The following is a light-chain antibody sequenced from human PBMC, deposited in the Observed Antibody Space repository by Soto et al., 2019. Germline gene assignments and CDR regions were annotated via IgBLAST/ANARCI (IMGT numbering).Light chain of an antibody. Sequence: DIQMTQSPSSVSASVGDRVTITCRASQGVGNWLAWYQQKPGKAPELLIYAASNLRSGVPLRFSGSGSGTDFTLTISSLQPEDFASYFCQQAHSYPLTFGGGTKVELK. J-gene: IGKJ4*01. CDR2: AAS. V-gene: IGKV1-12*01. CDR1: QGVGNW. CDR3: QQAHSYPLT.